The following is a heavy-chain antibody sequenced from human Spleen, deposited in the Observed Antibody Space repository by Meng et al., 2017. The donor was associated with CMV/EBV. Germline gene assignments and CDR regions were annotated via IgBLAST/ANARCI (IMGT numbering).Heavy chain of an antibody. D-gene: IGHD2-2*01. V-gene: IGHV3-7*01. J-gene: IGHJ6*02. CDR3: ARGYYCSSTSCEDYYYYGMDV. CDR1: GFNFYSYW. Sequence: GESLKISCAASGFNFYSYWMSWVRQAPGKGLEWVANIMQDESEKYYVDSVKGRFTISRDNAKNSVYLQMNSLRAEDTAVYYCARGYYCSSTSCEDYYYYGMDVWGQGTTVTVSS. CDR2: IMQDESEK.